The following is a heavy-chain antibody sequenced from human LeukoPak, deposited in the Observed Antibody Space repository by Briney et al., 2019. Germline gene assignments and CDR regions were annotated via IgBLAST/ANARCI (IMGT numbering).Heavy chain of an antibody. CDR1: GGSISSTGYY. J-gene: IGHJ4*02. V-gene: IGHV4-39*01. CDR2: IYYSGNT. CDR3: ARPVARDSEGYFDY. Sequence: SETLSLTCTVSGGSISSTGYYWGWIRQPPGKGLEWIGNIYYSGNTYYNPSLESRVTISVDTSNNQFSLKLSSVTAADTAVYYCARPVARDSEGYFDYWGQGTLVIVSS. D-gene: IGHD5-12*01.